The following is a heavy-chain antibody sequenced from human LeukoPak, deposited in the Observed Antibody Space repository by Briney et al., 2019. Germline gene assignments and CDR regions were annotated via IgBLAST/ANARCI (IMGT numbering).Heavy chain of an antibody. D-gene: IGHD6-19*01. CDR3: ARDQAVAGIYYFDY. CDR1: GGTFSSYA. V-gene: IGHV1-69*01. J-gene: IGHJ4*02. Sequence: GSSVKVSCKASGGTFSSYAISWVRQAPGQGLEWMGGIIPIFGTANYAQKFQGRVTITADESTSAAYMELSSLRSEDTAVYYCARDQAVAGIYYFDYWGQGTLVTVSS. CDR2: IIPIFGTA.